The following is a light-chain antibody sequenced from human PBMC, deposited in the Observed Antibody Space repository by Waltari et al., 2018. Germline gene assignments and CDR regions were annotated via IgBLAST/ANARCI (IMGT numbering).Light chain of an antibody. J-gene: IGLJ2*01. Sequence: QSALTQPRSVSGSPGQSVPISCTGTSSDVGAYNSFSWYQQHPGKAPKLMIYEVGKRPSGVPDRFSGSKSGNTASLTISGLQAEDEADYYCCSHAGSSVVFGGGTKLTVL. CDR1: SSDVGAYNS. V-gene: IGLV2-11*01. CDR3: CSHAGSSVV. CDR2: EVG.